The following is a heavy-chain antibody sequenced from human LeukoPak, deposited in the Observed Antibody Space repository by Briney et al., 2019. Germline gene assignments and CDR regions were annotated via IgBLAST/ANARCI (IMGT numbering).Heavy chain of an antibody. CDR3: ARDLGITGSQWFMDV. CDR2: INPNSGST. Sequence: GASVTVSCKASVYTFTCYYMHWVGQAPGQGGEGMGWINPNSGSTNYAQKFQGRVTMTRDTSISTAYMELSRLRSDDTAVYYCARDLGITGSQWFMDVCGKGTTVTVSS. D-gene: IGHD1-20*01. V-gene: IGHV1-2*02. CDR1: VYTFTCYY. J-gene: IGHJ6*03.